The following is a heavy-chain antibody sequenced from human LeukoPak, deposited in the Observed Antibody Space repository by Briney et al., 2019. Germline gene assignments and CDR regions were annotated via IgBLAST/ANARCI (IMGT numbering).Heavy chain of an antibody. Sequence: PGGSLRLSCAASGFTFSSYSMNWVRQVPGKGLEWVSSISGHTGDTYYADSVKGRFTISRDNSKNTLYLQMNSLRAEDTAVYYCARGNYGMDVWGQGTTVTVSS. J-gene: IGHJ6*02. CDR2: ISGHTGDT. CDR3: ARGNYGMDV. V-gene: IGHV3-21*04. CDR1: GFTFSSYS.